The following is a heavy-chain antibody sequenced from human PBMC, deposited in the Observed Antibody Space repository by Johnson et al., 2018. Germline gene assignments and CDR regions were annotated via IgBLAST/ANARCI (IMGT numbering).Heavy chain of an antibody. J-gene: IGHJ4*02. CDR3: ARDEYVSGLYYWPYCDY. CDR1: ECAFNNSD. CDR2: VSFHGSKT. D-gene: IGHD3-10*01. V-gene: IGHV3-30*03. Sequence: QVQLQESGGGVAQPGKSLRLSCAASECAFNNSDILCVRQAPGKGLQWVTVVSFHGSKTYHTDSVRGRLTISRDNDKNSLYLQMNSLGAEDTAVYYCARDEYVSGLYYWPYCDYWGQGTLVTVPS.